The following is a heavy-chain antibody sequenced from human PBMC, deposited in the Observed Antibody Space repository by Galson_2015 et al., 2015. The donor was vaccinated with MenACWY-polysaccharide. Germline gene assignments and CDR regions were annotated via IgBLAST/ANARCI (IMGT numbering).Heavy chain of an antibody. J-gene: IGHJ3*02. CDR3: AIEGSRIVFHAFDT. D-gene: IGHD6-13*01. Sequence: SLRLSCAASGSRFSNSGMHWVRQAPGKGLEWVSVIRYDGSKIGYADSVKGRFTISRDNSKNTLFLEMISLGAEDTAVYYCAIEGSRIVFHAFDTWGQGTMVTVSS. CDR1: GSRFSNSG. CDR2: IRYDGSKI. V-gene: IGHV3-33*08.